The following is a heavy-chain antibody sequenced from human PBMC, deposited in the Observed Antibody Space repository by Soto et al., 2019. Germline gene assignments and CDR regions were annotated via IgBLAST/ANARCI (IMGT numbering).Heavy chain of an antibody. CDR3: ARDGISGAEPFEI. J-gene: IGHJ3*02. V-gene: IGHV1-18*01. CDR2: ISAYNGNL. CDR1: GYTFINYG. Sequence: QVQLVQSGAEVKMPGASVKVSCKASGYTFINYGISWVRQAPGQGLEWMGWISAYNGNLNYAQKIQGRVTTTTDASTTTAYMELRSLRSDDTAVYYCARDGISGAEPFEIWGQGTMVTVSS. D-gene: IGHD1-20*01.